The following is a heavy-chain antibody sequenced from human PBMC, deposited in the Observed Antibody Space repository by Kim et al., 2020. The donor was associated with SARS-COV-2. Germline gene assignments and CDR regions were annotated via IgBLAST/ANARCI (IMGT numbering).Heavy chain of an antibody. V-gene: IGHV1-69*04. Sequence: SVKVSCKASGGTFSSYAISWVRQAPGQGLEWMGRIIPILGIANYAQKFQGRVTITADKSTSTAYMELSSLRSEDTAVYYCAREGDHDYKDAFDIWGQGTMVTVSS. D-gene: IGHD4-4*01. CDR2: IIPILGIA. CDR3: AREGDHDYKDAFDI. CDR1: GGTFSSYA. J-gene: IGHJ3*02.